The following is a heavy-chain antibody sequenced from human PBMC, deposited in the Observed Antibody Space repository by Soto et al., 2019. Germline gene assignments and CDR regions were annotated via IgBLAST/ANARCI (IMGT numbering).Heavy chain of an antibody. V-gene: IGHV3-21*01. CDR3: AILLPPSYGMDV. D-gene: IGHD3-10*01. CDR2: ISSSSSYI. Sequence: PGGSLRLSCAASGFTFSSYSMNWVRQAPGKGLEWVSSISSSSSYIYYADSVKGRFTISRDNAKNSLYLQMNSLRAEDTAVYYCAILLPPSYGMDVWGQGTTVTVSS. CDR1: GFTFSSYS. J-gene: IGHJ6*02.